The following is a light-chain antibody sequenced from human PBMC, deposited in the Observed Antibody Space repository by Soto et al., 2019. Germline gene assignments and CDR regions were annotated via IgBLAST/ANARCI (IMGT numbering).Light chain of an antibody. CDR3: QQRADWPHT. Sequence: ELVLTQSPATMSLSPGERATLSCRTSHSIGPYLAWYQQKPGQAPRLLMYDVSIRATGIPARFSGTGSGTAFTLTVSGLEPEDAAVYYCQQRADWPHTFGGGNKVEIK. V-gene: IGKV3-11*01. CDR1: HSIGPY. J-gene: IGKJ4*01. CDR2: DVS.